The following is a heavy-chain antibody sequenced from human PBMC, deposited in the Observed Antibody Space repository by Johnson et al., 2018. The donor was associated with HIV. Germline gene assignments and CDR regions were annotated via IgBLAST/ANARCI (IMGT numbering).Heavy chain of an antibody. D-gene: IGHD1-7*01. CDR3: AREDQNWNYDHAFDI. V-gene: IGHV3-30*04. CDR1: GFTFSSYA. J-gene: IGHJ3*02. CDR2: ISYDGINK. Sequence: QVQLVESGGGVVQPGRSLRLSCAASGFTFSSYAMHWVRQAPGKGLEWVAVISYDGINKYYADSVKGRFTISRDNAKNTLYLQMNSLRAEDTAVYYCAREDQNWNYDHAFDIWGQGTMVTVSS.